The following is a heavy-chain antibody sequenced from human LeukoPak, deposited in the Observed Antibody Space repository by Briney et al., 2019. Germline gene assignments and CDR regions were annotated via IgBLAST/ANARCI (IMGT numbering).Heavy chain of an antibody. Sequence: GGSLRLSCAASGFTFINYAIHWVRQAPGKGLEWVAVISSDGRDKHHADSVKGRFTISRDNSKNTVYLQMNSLRVEDTAVYYCARDLRRAAAYYFDYWGQGTLVTVSS. CDR2: ISSDGRDK. J-gene: IGHJ4*02. CDR1: GFTFINYA. D-gene: IGHD6-13*01. CDR3: ARDLRRAAAYYFDY. V-gene: IGHV3-30*04.